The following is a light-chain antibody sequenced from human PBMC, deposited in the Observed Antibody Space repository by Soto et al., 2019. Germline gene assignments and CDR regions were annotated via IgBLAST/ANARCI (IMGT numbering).Light chain of an antibody. CDR1: SSNIGSGT. CDR3: QSYDSSLSGVV. CDR2: ANN. V-gene: IGLV1-44*01. Sequence: QSVLTQPPSVSGTPGQRVTISCSGSSSNIGSGTVNWYQQLPGTAPIRLIYANNHRPSGVPDRFSASKSGTSASLAISGLLSEDEADYYCQSYDSSLSGVVFGGGTKLTVL. J-gene: IGLJ2*01.